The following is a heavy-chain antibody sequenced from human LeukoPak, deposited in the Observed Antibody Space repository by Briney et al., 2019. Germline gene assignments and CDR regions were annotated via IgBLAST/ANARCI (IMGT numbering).Heavy chain of an antibody. CDR2: IKSKTDGGTT. Sequence: PGGSLRLSCAASGFTFSNAWMSWVRQAPGKGLEWVGRIKSKTDGGTTDYAAPVKGRFTISRDDSKNTLYLQMNSLKTEDTAVYYCTTDPRQLVNWFDPWGQGTLVTVSS. CDR3: TTDPRQLVNWFDP. J-gene: IGHJ5*02. CDR1: GFTFSNAW. D-gene: IGHD6-13*01. V-gene: IGHV3-15*01.